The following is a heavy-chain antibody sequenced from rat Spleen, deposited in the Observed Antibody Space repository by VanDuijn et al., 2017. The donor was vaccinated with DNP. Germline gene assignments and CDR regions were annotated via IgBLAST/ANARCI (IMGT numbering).Heavy chain of an antibody. J-gene: IGHJ3*01. CDR3: ARPMDYYSGGFAY. V-gene: IGHV5-22*01. Sequence: EVQLVESGGGLVQPGRSLKLSCAASGFTFSDYYMAWVRQAPTKGLEWVAYIRYDGGGTYYGDSVKGRFTISRDNAKSTLYLQMNSLRSEDMATYYCARPMDYYSGGFAYWGQGTLVTVSS. CDR2: IRYDGGGT. D-gene: IGHD1-1*01. CDR1: GFTFSDYY.